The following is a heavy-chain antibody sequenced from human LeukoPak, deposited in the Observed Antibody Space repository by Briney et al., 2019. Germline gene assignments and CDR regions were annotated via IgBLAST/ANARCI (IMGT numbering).Heavy chain of an antibody. CDR1: GGSISSYY. CDR3: ARHPERYSYFDY. J-gene: IGHJ4*02. Sequence: SETLSLTCTVSGGSISSYYWSWIRQPPGKGLEWIGSIYYTGSAYYNPSLKSRVTMSVDTSKNQFSLRLSSVTAADTAVYSCARHPERYSYFDYWGQGTLVTVSS. CDR2: IYYTGSA. D-gene: IGHD5-18*01. V-gene: IGHV4-59*04.